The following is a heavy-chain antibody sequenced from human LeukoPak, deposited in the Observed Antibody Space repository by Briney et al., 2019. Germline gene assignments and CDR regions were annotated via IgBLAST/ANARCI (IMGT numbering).Heavy chain of an antibody. CDR1: GGSISSYY. J-gene: IGHJ5*02. CDR3: ARDLNVDTAMEGWFDP. V-gene: IGHV4-4*07. CDR2: IYTSGST. Sequence: SETLSLTCTVSGGSISSYYWSWIRQPAGKGLEWIGRIYTSGSTNYNPSLKSRVTMSVDTSKNQFSLKLSSVTAADTAVYYCARDLNVDTAMEGWFDPWGQGTLVTVSS. D-gene: IGHD5-18*01.